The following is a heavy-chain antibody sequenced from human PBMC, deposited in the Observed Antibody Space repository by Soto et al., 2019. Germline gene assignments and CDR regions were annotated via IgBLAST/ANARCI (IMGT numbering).Heavy chain of an antibody. D-gene: IGHD3-3*01. CDR1: GFTFSSYA. V-gene: IGHV3-23*01. CDR2: ISGSGGST. CDR3: AKSAKDFWTGYFYYYGLDV. Sequence: GGSLRLSCAASGFTFSSYAVSWVRQAPGKGLEWVSAISGSGGSTYYADSVKGRFTISRDNSKNTLYLQLNSLRAEDTAVYYCAKSAKDFWTGYFYYYGLDVWGQGTTVTVSS. J-gene: IGHJ6*02.